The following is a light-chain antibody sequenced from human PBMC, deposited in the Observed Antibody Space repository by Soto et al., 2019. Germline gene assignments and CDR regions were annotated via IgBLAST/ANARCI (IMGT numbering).Light chain of an antibody. V-gene: IGKV1-33*01. CDR1: QDIGNY. Sequence: DIQMTQSPSSLSASVGDRVTIPCQASQDIGNYLNWYQQRPGKAPKLLILDASSLDTGVPSRFSGSGSGTDFTFTISSLQSEDIATYYCQQYYNVPITFGQGTRLEIK. J-gene: IGKJ5*01. CDR3: QQYYNVPIT. CDR2: DAS.